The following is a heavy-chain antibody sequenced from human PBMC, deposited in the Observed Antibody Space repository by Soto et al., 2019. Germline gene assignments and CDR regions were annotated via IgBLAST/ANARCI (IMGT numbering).Heavy chain of an antibody. J-gene: IGHJ3*02. V-gene: IGHV3-33*01. CDR2: IWFDGSKN. CDR3: ARYYGDFHGSDI. D-gene: IGHD4-17*01. Sequence: PGGSLRLSCAASGFTFRNYGMHWVRQAPGKGLEWVAVIWFDGSKNYYADSVKGRFTISRDNSKNTLSLQMNSLRAEDTAVYYCARYYGDFHGSDIWGQGTMVTVSS. CDR1: GFTFRNYG.